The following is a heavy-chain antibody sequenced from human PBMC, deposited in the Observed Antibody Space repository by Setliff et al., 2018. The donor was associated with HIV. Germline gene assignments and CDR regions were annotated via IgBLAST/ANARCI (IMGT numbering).Heavy chain of an antibody. CDR1: GFTFSTYS. J-gene: IGHJ4*02. V-gene: IGHV3-21*04. D-gene: IGHD1-26*01. Sequence: GGSLRLSCEASGFTFSTYSMNWVRQAPGKGLEWVSSISSSGDPIYYADSVKGRFTISRGNAKNSLYLQMNSLRVEDTAVYYCATDCAVVGGTGSLDSWGQGTQVTVSS. CDR3: ATDCAVVGGTGSLDS. CDR2: ISSSGDPI.